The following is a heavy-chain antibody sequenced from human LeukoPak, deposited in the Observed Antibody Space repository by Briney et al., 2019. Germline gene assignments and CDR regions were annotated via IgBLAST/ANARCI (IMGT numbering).Heavy chain of an antibody. V-gene: IGHV3-23*01. D-gene: IGHD2-15*01. J-gene: IGHJ4*02. Sequence: GGSLRLSCAASGFTFSSYGMSWVRQAPGKGLEWVSAISGSGGSTYYADSVKGRFTISRDNSKNTLYLQMNSLRAEDTAVYYCATVVVLYYFDYWGQGTLVTVSS. CDR2: ISGSGGST. CDR3: ATVVVLYYFDY. CDR1: GFTFSSYG.